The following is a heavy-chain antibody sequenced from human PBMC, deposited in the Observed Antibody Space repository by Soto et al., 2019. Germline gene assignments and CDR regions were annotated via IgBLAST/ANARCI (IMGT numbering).Heavy chain of an antibody. CDR2: ISGSGGST. J-gene: IGHJ4*02. Sequence: EVQLLESGGGLVQPGGSLRLSCAASGFTFSSYAMSWVRQAPGKWLEWVTAISGSGGSTYYSDSVKGRFTISRDNSKNTLYPQINGLRSGATAVYYCSKSPPQTLFGVVVVHYCFYYWGQRTLVVVSS. CDR1: GFTFSSYA. CDR3: SKSPPQTLFGVVVVHYCFYY. D-gene: IGHD3-3*01. V-gene: IGHV3-23*01.